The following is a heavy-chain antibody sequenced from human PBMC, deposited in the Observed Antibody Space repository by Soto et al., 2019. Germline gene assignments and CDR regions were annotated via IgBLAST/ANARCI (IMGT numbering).Heavy chain of an antibody. Sequence: SETLSLTCTVSGGSISSYYWSWIRQPPGKGLEWIGYIYYSGSTNYNPSLKSRVTISVDTSKNQFSLKLSSVTAADTAVYYCARATSWPNYYGSANYYYYYYMDVWGKGTTVTVS. CDR2: IYYSGST. CDR3: ARATSWPNYYGSANYYYYYYMDV. D-gene: IGHD3-10*01. CDR1: GGSISSYY. J-gene: IGHJ6*03. V-gene: IGHV4-59*12.